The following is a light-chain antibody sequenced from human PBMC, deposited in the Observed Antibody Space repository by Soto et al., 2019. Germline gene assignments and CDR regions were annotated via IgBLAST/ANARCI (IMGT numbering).Light chain of an antibody. CDR2: EVT. CDR1: SSDVGAYNY. J-gene: IGLJ3*02. V-gene: IGLV2-14*01. Sequence: QSVLTQPASVSGSPGQSITISCTGTSSDVGAYNYVSWYQQHSGKAPKLIIYEVTNRPSGVSNRFSASESGNTASLTIFGLQAEDEADYYCSSYTSSSSWVFGGGTKLTVL. CDR3: SSYTSSSSWV.